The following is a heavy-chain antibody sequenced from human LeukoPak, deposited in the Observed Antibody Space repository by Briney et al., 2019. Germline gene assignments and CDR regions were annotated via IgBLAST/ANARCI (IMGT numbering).Heavy chain of an antibody. J-gene: IGHJ4*02. CDR1: GGSVTSSNW. CDR3: ARMSVSYIDY. D-gene: IGHD1-26*01. CDR2: IYHGGTT. V-gene: IGHV4-4*02. Sequence: SETLSLTCAVSGGSVTSSNWWSWVRQPPGKGLEWIGGIYHGGTTNYNPSLKSRVTISVDKSKNQFSLNLSSVTAADTAVYYCARMSVSYIDYWGQGTLVTVSS.